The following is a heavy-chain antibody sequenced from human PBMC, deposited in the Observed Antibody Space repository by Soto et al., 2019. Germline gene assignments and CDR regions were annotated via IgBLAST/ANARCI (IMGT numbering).Heavy chain of an antibody. J-gene: IGHJ4*02. CDR1: GYTFTGYY. V-gene: IGHV1-46*01. D-gene: IGHD5-18*01. CDR2: INPSGGST. CDR3: ARDRGYSYGSYYFDY. Sequence: ASVKVSCKASGYTFTGYYMHWVRQAPGQGLEWMGIINPSGGSTSYAQKFQGRVTMTRDTSTSTVYMELSSLRSEDTAVYYCARDRGYSYGSYYFDYWGQGTLVTVSS.